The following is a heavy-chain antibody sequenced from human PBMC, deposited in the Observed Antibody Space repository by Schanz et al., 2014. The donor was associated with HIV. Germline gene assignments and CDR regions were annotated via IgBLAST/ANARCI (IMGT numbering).Heavy chain of an antibody. CDR2: IIPILGPA. Sequence: QVQLVQSGAEVKKPGSSVKVSCKASGGTFSSYAINWVRQAPGQGLEWMGGIIPILGPANYAQKFQGRVTITADESTSTFYMELSSLYSDDTAVYYCARGICTSTSCHNWFDPWGQGTLVTVSS. D-gene: IGHD2-2*01. J-gene: IGHJ5*02. CDR1: GGTFSSYA. CDR3: ARGICTSTSCHNWFDP. V-gene: IGHV1-69*01.